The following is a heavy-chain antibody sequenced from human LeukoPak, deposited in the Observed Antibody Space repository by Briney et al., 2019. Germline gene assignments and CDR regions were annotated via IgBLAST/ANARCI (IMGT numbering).Heavy chain of an antibody. D-gene: IGHD1-26*01. V-gene: IGHV3-30*02. CDR3: DKEPGWDDEEKQFDY. J-gene: IGHJ4*02. Sequence: GGSLRLSRAAAGFIVNSYGVLWARQAAGKGPEWVAFIPPEGSNEYYRDSVKGRFSISRENSKSTLCLQMNSLRPEDTGVYYCDKEPGWDDEEKQFDYWGQGTLVTVCS. CDR1: GFIVNSYG. CDR2: IPPEGSNE.